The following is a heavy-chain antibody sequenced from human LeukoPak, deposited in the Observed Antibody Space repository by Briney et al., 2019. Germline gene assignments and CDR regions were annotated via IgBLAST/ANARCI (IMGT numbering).Heavy chain of an antibody. J-gene: IGHJ5*02. CDR1: GGSISSGDYY. Sequence: SQTLSLTCTVSGGSISSGDYYWSWIRQPPGKGLEWIGYIYYSGSTYYNPCLKSRVTISVDTSQNQFSLKLSSVTAADTAVYYCARDRGTGTRFDPWGQGTLVTVSS. D-gene: IGHD1-1*01. CDR2: IYYSGST. CDR3: ARDRGTGTRFDP. V-gene: IGHV4-30-4*08.